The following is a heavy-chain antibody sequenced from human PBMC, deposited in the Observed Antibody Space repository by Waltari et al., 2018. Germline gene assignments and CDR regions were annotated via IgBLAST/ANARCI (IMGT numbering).Heavy chain of an antibody. D-gene: IGHD1-26*01. J-gene: IGHJ4*02. CDR1: GGTFSSYA. CDR2: IIPIFGTA. V-gene: IGHV1-69*14. CDR3: ASITPTKPWYSGSSPPDDY. Sequence: QVQLVQSGAEVKKPGSSVKVSCKASGGTFSSYAISWVRQAPGQGLEWMGGIIPIFGTANYAQKFQGRVTITADKSTSTAYMELSSLRSEDTAVYYCASITPTKPWYSGSSPPDDYWGQGTLVTVSS.